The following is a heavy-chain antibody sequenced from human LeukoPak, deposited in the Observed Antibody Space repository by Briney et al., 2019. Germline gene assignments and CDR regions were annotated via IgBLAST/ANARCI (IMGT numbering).Heavy chain of an antibody. J-gene: IGHJ6*02. CDR1: GYTFTGYY. Sequence: ASVKVSCKASGYTFTGYYMHWVRQAPGQGLEWMGWINPHSGGTNYAQKFQGRVTMTRDTSISTAYMELSGLRSDDTAVYYCARGSGWYYGMDVWGQGTTVTVSS. V-gene: IGHV1-2*02. CDR3: ARGSGWYYGMDV. CDR2: INPHSGGT. D-gene: IGHD6-19*01.